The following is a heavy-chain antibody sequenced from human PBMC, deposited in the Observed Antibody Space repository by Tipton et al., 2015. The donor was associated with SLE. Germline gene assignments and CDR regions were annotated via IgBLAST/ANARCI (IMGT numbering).Heavy chain of an antibody. Sequence: SLRLSCAASGFTVSSNYMNWVRQAPGKGLEWVSVIYSGGSTYYADSVKGRFTISRDSSKNTLYLQMSSLRAEDTAVYYCVRATTGTRMDVWGQGTTVTVSS. CDR2: IYSGGST. V-gene: IGHV3-53*01. CDR3: VRATTGTRMDV. D-gene: IGHD1-1*01. CDR1: GFTVSSNY. J-gene: IGHJ6*02.